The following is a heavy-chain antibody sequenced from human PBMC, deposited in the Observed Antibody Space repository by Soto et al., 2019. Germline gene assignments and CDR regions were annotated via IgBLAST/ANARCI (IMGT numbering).Heavy chain of an antibody. Sequence: QVQLVEYGGGVVQPGRSLRLSCAASGFTFSSYGMHWVRQAPGKGLEWVAVISYDGSNKYYADSVKGRFTISRDNSKNTLYLQMNSLRAEDTAVYYCAKDRVAVAGTHYYYYGMDVWGQGTTVTVSS. D-gene: IGHD6-19*01. J-gene: IGHJ6*02. V-gene: IGHV3-30*18. CDR1: GFTFSSYG. CDR3: AKDRVAVAGTHYYYYGMDV. CDR2: ISYDGSNK.